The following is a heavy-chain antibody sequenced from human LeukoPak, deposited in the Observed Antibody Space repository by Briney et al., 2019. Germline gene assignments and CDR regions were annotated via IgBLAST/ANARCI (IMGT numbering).Heavy chain of an antibody. CDR2: INAGNGNT. Sequence: ASVKVSCKASGYTFTSYAMHWVRQAPGQRLEWMGWINAGNGNTKYSQKFQGRVTITRDTSASTAYMELSSLRPEDTAVYYCARDRYDFWSGYYNYWGQGTLVTVSS. D-gene: IGHD3-3*01. J-gene: IGHJ4*02. V-gene: IGHV1-3*01. CDR1: GYTFTSYA. CDR3: ARDRYDFWSGYYNY.